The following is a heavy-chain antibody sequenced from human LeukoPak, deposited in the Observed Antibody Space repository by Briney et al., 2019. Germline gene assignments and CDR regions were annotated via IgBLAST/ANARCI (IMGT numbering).Heavy chain of an antibody. J-gene: IGHJ6*02. CDR2: ITPSGGST. Sequence: ASVKVSCKASGYPFTSYYIHWVRQAPGQGLEWMGVITPSGGSTTYAQKFHGRVTMTRDTSTSTVYMELSSLRSEGTAVYYCARDRVAGSNYYYYGMDVWGQGTTVTVSS. CDR3: ARDRVAGSNYYYYGMDV. V-gene: IGHV1-46*01. D-gene: IGHD6-19*01. CDR1: GYPFTSYY.